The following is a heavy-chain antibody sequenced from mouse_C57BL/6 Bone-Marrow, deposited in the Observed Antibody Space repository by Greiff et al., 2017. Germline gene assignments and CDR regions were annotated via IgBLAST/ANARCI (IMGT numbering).Heavy chain of an antibody. J-gene: IGHJ4*01. Sequence: DVKLVESGGGLVQPGGSLKLSCAASGFTFSDYYMYWVRQTPEKRLEWVAYISNGGGSTYYPDTVKGRFTISRDNAKNTLYLQMSRLKSEDTAMYYCARPLYGSSYSARDYWGQGTSVTVSS. CDR3: ARPLYGSSYSARDY. D-gene: IGHD1-1*01. CDR2: ISNGGGST. CDR1: GFTFSDYY. V-gene: IGHV5-12*01.